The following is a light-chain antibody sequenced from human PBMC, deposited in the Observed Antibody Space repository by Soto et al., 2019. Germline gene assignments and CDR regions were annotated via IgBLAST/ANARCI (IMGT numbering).Light chain of an antibody. V-gene: IGKV1-17*01. CDR3: LQYKDSPFT. Sequence: DIQMTQSPSSLSASVGDRVTITCRASEDIGNDLGWYQQKPGKAPKRPIFAASSLQSGVPSTFTGSGSGTEFTLTISSLQSEDFATYYCLQYKDSPFTFGQGTRLEIK. CDR2: AAS. CDR1: EDIGND. J-gene: IGKJ5*01.